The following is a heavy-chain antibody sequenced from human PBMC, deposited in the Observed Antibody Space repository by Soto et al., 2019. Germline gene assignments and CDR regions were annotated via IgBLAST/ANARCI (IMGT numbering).Heavy chain of an antibody. V-gene: IGHV1-69*04. CDR3: ATSYGSGYRAFDF. Sequence: QVQLVQSGAEVKRPGSSVKVSCKASGDTFNFYSINWVRQAPGLGLEWMGRVNPILSMSNYAQRFQGRVTKTADKSTSTAYMELSGLRSEDTAIYYGATSYGSGYRAFDFWGQGALVTVSS. D-gene: IGHD3-10*01. J-gene: IGHJ4*02. CDR2: VNPILSMS. CDR1: GDTFNFYS.